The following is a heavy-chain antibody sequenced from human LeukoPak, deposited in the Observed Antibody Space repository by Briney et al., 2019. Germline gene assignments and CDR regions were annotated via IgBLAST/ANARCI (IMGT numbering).Heavy chain of an antibody. CDR3: AKHGVVSIAVVPSTTYFDY. Sequence: GGSLRLSCAASGFTFLSYAMGWVRQAPGKGLEWVSAVSCRGSSTYYADSVKGRFTISRDNSKNTLSLQMNSLRAEDTAVYYCAKHGVVSIAVVPSTTYFDYWGQGTLVTVSS. CDR1: GFTFLSYA. V-gene: IGHV3-23*01. D-gene: IGHD2-2*01. CDR2: VSCRGSST. J-gene: IGHJ4*02.